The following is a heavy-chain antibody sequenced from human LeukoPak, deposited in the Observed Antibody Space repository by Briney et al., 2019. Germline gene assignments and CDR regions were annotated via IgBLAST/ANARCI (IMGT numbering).Heavy chain of an antibody. V-gene: IGHV4-39*07. CDR2: IYHSGST. CDR3: ARAKIVVAPGYGMDV. D-gene: IGHD3-22*01. J-gene: IGHJ6*02. CDR1: GGSISSSSYY. Sequence: SETLSLTCTVSGGSISSSSYYWGWIRQPPGKGLEWIGSIYHSGSTYYNPSLKSRVTISVDTSKNQFSLKLSSVTAADTAVYYCARAKIVVAPGYGMDVWGQGTTVTVSS.